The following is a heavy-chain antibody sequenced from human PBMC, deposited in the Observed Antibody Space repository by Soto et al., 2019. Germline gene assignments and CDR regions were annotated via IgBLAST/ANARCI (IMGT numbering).Heavy chain of an antibody. CDR1: GGSISSSSYY. D-gene: IGHD3-16*02. CDR3: ARHRIMITLGGVIANGDYGIDV. J-gene: IGHJ6*02. V-gene: IGHV4-39*01. Sequence: SETLSLTCTVSGGSISSSSYYWGWIRQPPGKGLEWNGSIYYSGSTYYNPSLKSRVTISVDTSKNQFSLKLRSVTAADTDVYYWARHRIMITLGGVIANGDYGIDVWGQGTTLTVSS. CDR2: IYYSGST.